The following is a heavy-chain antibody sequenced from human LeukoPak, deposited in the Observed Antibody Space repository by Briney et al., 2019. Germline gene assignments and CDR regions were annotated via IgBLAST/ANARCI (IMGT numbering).Heavy chain of an antibody. CDR2: ISWNGVRI. V-gene: IGHV3-9*01. CDR1: GFNFGGYG. Sequence: GGSLRLSCAASGFNFGGYGMHWVRQVPGKGLEWVSGISWNGVRIGYADSVKGRFTISRDNAKNSLYLQMNSLRADDTAFYYCARDMGPGGSSWYDYWGQGTLVTVSS. D-gene: IGHD6-13*01. CDR3: ARDMGPGGSSWYDY. J-gene: IGHJ4*02.